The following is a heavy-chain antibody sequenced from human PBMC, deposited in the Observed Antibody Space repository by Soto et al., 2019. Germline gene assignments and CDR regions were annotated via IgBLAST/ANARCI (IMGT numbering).Heavy chain of an antibody. D-gene: IGHD5-18*01. V-gene: IGHV1-18*04. CDR3: ARDRGGGYSYGYGYYYYGMDV. CDR1: GYTFTTYG. Sequence: QVQLVQSGAEVKKPGASVKVSCKASGYTFTTYGIGWVRQAPGQGLEWMGWINYSGNTNYAQKFQGRVTLTTDTSKSTAYLELRSLRSADTAVYYCARDRGGGYSYGYGYYYYGMDVWGQGTTVTVSS. CDR2: INYSGNT. J-gene: IGHJ6*02.